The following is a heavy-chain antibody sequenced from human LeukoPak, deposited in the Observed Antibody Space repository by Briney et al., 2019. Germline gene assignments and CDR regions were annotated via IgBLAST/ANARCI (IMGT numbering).Heavy chain of an antibody. V-gene: IGHV4-39*01. CDR3: AGLTTNLWSAYNAFDI. CDR2: IYSGGGT. CDR1: GGSIRNTNYY. Sequence: SETLSLTCTVSGGSIRNTNYYWAWIRQPPGKGLEWIGNIYSGGGTYYTPSLKSRVTISVDTSKTQFSLKLSSVTAADTAVYYCAGLTTNLWSAYNAFDIWGQGRVVTVSS. J-gene: IGHJ3*02. D-gene: IGHD3-3*01.